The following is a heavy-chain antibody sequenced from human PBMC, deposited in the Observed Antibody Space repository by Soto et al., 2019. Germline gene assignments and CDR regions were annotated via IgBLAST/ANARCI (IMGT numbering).Heavy chain of an antibody. J-gene: IGHJ4*02. D-gene: IGHD3-22*01. CDR3: ARADSSGYYVPY. CDR1: GGSISSGGYY. CDR2: IHYSGST. Sequence: QVQLQESGPGLVKPPQTLSLTCTVSGGSISSGGYYWSWIRQHPGKGLEWIGYIHYSGSTYYNPSLKSRVTISVDTSKNQFSLKLNYMTAADTAVYDCARADSSGYYVPYWGQGTLVTVSS. V-gene: IGHV4-31*03.